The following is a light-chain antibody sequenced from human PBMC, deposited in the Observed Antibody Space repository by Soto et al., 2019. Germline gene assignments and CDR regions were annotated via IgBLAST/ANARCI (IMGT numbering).Light chain of an antibody. CDR2: KAS. J-gene: IGKJ2*01. CDR3: QQYNSYQYA. CDR1: QSISRW. Sequence: DIQMNQSPSTLSASVGDRVTITCRASQSISRWLDWYQQKPGKAPKLLIYKASSLESGVPSRFSGSGSGTEFTLTLSSLQPDDFAPYYCQQYNSYQYAFGQGTKLEIK. V-gene: IGKV1-5*03.